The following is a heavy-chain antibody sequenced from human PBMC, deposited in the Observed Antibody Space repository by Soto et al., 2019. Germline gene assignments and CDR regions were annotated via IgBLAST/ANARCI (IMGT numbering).Heavy chain of an antibody. CDR3: ARTALLTYYYDSSGYTSFDY. V-gene: IGHV4-59*08. J-gene: IGHJ4*02. CDR1: GGSDTGFY. Sequence: SETLSLTCTVSGGSDTGFYWSWIRQPPGKGLEWIGYIFHSGSSNYNPSLKSRVTISVDTSKNQFSLKLSSVTAADTAVYYCARTALLTYYYDSSGYTSFDYWGQGTLVTVSS. D-gene: IGHD3-22*01. CDR2: IFHSGSS.